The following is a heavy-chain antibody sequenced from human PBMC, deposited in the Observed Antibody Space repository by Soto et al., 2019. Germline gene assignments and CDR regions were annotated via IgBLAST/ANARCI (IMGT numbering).Heavy chain of an antibody. J-gene: IGHJ4*02. Sequence: QVQLQESGPGLVKPSQPLSLTCTVSGGSISSGDYYWSWIRQPPGKGLEWIGYIYYSGSTYYNPSIKSRVTISVDTSKNQFSLKMSSVTAADTAVYYCASNIYGYIFYDYWGQGTLVTVSS. CDR1: GGSISSGDYY. D-gene: IGHD5-18*01. V-gene: IGHV4-30-4*01. CDR3: ASNIYGYIFYDY. CDR2: IYYSGST.